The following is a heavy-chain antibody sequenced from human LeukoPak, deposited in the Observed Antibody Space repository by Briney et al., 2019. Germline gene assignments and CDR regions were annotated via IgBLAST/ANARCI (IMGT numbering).Heavy chain of an antibody. J-gene: IGHJ6*04. CDR3: ARDSSIDCSSTSCYPPIDYYGMDV. CDR1: GFTFSSYS. CDR2: ISSSSSYI. Sequence: PGGSLRLSCAASGFTFSSYSMNWVRQAPGKGLEWVSSISSSSSYIYYADSVKGRFTISRDNAKNSLYLQMNSLRAEDTAVYYCARDSSIDCSSTSCYPPIDYYGMDVWGKGTTVTVSS. D-gene: IGHD2-2*01. V-gene: IGHV3-21*01.